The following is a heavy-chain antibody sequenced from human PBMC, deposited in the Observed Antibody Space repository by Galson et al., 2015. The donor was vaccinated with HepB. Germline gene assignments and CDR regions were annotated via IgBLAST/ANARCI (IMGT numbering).Heavy chain of an antibody. CDR1: GFKFYIYA. J-gene: IGHJ3*01. V-gene: IGHV3-64*05. CDR2: ISSNGGDT. Sequence: SLRLSCAASGFKFYIYAMHWLRQAPGKRLEYVSAISSNGGDTWYADSVKGRFTISRDNSKNTLYVQMSTLRPEDTAVYYCSSDAIDVWDQGTMVIVSS. CDR3: SSDAIDV.